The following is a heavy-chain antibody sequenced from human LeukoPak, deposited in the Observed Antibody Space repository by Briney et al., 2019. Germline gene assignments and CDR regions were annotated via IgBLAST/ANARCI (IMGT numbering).Heavy chain of an antibody. J-gene: IGHJ5*02. CDR2: IYYSGST. CDR1: GGSISSGGYY. Sequence: SETLSLTCTVSGGSISSGGYYWSWIRQHPGKGLEWIGYIYYSGSTYYNPSLTSRVTISVDTSKNQFSLKLSSVTAADTAVYYCARVVVVVAATPMWFVPWGQGTLVTVSS. CDR3: ARVVVVVAATPMWFVP. D-gene: IGHD2-15*01. V-gene: IGHV4-31*03.